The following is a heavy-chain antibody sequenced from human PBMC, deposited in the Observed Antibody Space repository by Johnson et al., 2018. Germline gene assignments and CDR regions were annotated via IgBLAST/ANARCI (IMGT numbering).Heavy chain of an antibody. Sequence: QVQLVQSGGGLVKPGGSLRLSCAASGFTFSSYSMNWVRQAPGKGLEWVAVIWYDGSNKYYADSVKGRFTISRDNSKNTLYLTMKSLREGDTAVYYCARGDIVVVVAASPFWSSWGQGTMVTVSS. CDR3: ARGDIVVVVAASPFWSS. J-gene: IGHJ3*01. CDR2: IWYDGSNK. V-gene: IGHV3-33*08. D-gene: IGHD2-15*01. CDR1: GFTFSSYS.